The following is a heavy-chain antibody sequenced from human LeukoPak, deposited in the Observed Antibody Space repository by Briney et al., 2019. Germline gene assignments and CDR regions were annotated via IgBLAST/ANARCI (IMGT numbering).Heavy chain of an antibody. Sequence: GSLRLSCAASGFTVSSNYMSWVGQAPGRGLEGGSVIFSGGSTYYADSVKDRFTISRDNSKNTLYLQMNSLRAEDTAVYYCAREIYGSGTYPYYSYGMDVWGQGTTVTVSS. V-gene: IGHV3-66*01. CDR3: AREIYGSGTYPYYSYGMDV. CDR2: IFSGGST. CDR1: GFTVSSNY. D-gene: IGHD3-10*01. J-gene: IGHJ6*02.